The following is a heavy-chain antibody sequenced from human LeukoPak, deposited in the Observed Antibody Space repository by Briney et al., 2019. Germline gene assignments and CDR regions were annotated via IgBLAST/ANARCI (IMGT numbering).Heavy chain of an antibody. CDR2: IYPGDSDT. CDR3: ARQIIAVAQNDYYYYMDV. J-gene: IGHJ6*03. CDR1: GYSFTSYW. Sequence: GESLKISCKGSGYSFTSYWIGWVRQMPGKGLEWMGIIYPGDSDTRYSPSFQGQVTISADKSISTAYLQWSSLKASDTAMYYCARQIIAVAQNDYYYYMDVWGKGTTVTISS. V-gene: IGHV5-51*01. D-gene: IGHD6-19*01.